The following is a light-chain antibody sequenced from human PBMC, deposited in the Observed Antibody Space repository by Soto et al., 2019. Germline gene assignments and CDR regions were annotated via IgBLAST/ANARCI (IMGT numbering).Light chain of an antibody. J-gene: IGKJ3*01. CDR1: QSVSSN. CDR2: GAS. CDR3: QQYNDWPSHIT. Sequence: EIVMTQSPATLSVSPGERATLSCRASQSVSSNLAWYQQKPGQAPRLLISGASNRAAGIPDRFSGSGSGTDFTLTISRLEPEDFAVYYCQQYNDWPSHITFGPGTKVDIK. V-gene: IGKV3D-15*01.